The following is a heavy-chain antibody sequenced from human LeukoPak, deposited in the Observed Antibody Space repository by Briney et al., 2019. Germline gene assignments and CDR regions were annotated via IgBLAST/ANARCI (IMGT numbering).Heavy chain of an antibody. J-gene: IGHJ4*02. D-gene: IGHD3-10*01. CDR2: ISTGGNYK. Sequence: PGKSLRLSCAASGFTFNNYGMHWVRQAPGEGLEWVAVISTGGNYKHSADSVKGRFNISRDNSKNALYLQMNSLRVEDTAVYYCAKDRLWFGEKHLDYWGQGTPVTVSS. CDR1: GFTFNNYG. CDR3: AKDRLWFGEKHLDY. V-gene: IGHV3-30*18.